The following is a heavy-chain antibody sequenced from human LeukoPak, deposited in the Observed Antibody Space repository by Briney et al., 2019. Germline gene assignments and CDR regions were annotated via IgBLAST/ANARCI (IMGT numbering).Heavy chain of an antibody. CDR2: IYPGDSDT. D-gene: IGHD3-22*01. Sequence: GESLKISCNGSGYSITSYWHGWVRHLPGKGLGWMGIIYPGDSDTRYSPSFQGQVTISADKSISTAYLQWSSLKASDTAMYYCARLHYYDSSGYVRHWGQGTLVTVSS. CDR3: ARLHYYDSSGYVRH. CDR1: GYSITSYW. J-gene: IGHJ4*02. V-gene: IGHV5-51*01.